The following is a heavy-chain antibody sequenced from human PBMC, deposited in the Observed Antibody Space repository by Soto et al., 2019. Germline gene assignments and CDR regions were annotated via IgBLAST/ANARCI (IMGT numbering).Heavy chain of an antibody. Sequence: LSLTCTVSGGSIDSGGLFWTWIRQHPEKGLEWIGYIDYSGNTQYNPPLRSRVRIVADTSKNQFSLKLSSVTAADTAVYYCSREPNSRKNVDRKDYWGKGILVTVSS. J-gene: IGHJ4*02. CDR2: IDYSGNT. CDR3: SREPNSRKNVDRKDY. CDR1: GGSIDSGGLF. D-gene: IGHD7-27*01. V-gene: IGHV4-31*03.